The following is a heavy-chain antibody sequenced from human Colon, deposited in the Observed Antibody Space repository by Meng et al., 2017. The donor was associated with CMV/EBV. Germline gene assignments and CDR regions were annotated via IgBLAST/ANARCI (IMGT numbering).Heavy chain of an antibody. V-gene: IGHV3-23*01. CDR1: GFTFTGYA. CDR3: AKGRMYYDFWSGYED. Sequence: GGSLRLSCAASGFTFTGYAMAWVRQAPGKGLEWVSGISGSGSEGGNYYADSGKGRFTVSSDNFRNILYLEMNSLKADVTAVYFCAKGRMYYDFWSGYEDWGQGTLVTVSS. J-gene: IGHJ4*02. D-gene: IGHD3-3*01. CDR2: ISGSGSEGGN.